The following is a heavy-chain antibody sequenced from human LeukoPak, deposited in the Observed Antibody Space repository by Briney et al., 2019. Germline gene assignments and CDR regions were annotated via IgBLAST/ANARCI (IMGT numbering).Heavy chain of an antibody. J-gene: IGHJ3*02. D-gene: IGHD4-17*01. Sequence: GGSLRLSCAASGFTFDDYAMHWVRQPPGKGLEWISGISWNSGRIDYADSVKGRFTISRDNAKNSLYLQMNSLRAEDTALYYCAKARPYGDYVYDAFDIWGQGTMVTVSS. V-gene: IGHV3-9*01. CDR2: ISWNSGRI. CDR1: GFTFDDYA. CDR3: AKARPYGDYVYDAFDI.